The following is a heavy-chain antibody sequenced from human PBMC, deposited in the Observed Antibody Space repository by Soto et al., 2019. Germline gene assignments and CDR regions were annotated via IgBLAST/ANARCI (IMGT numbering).Heavy chain of an antibody. Sequence: VASVKVSWKASGYTFTSYGISWGRQAPGQGLEWMGWISAYNGNTNYAQKLQGRVTMTTDTSTSTAYMELRSLRSDDTAVYYCARDMEWEMTYNWFDPWGQGTLVTVSS. CDR3: ARDMEWEMTYNWFDP. CDR1: GYTFTSYG. CDR2: ISAYNGNT. V-gene: IGHV1-18*01. D-gene: IGHD1-26*01. J-gene: IGHJ5*02.